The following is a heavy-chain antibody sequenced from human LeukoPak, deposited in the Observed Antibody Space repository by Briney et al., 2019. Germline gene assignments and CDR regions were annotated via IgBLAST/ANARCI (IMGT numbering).Heavy chain of an antibody. Sequence: SQTLSLTCAISGDSVSSNSVTWNWIMQSPSRGLEWLGRTYYRSTWYNDYVVSVRGRITVNPDTSKNQFSLHLNSVTPEDTAVYYCARRLTQYDCFDPWGQGILVTVSS. D-gene: IGHD2-2*01. V-gene: IGHV6-1*01. J-gene: IGHJ5*02. CDR3: ARRLTQYDCFDP. CDR1: GDSVSSNSVT. CDR2: TYYRSTWYN.